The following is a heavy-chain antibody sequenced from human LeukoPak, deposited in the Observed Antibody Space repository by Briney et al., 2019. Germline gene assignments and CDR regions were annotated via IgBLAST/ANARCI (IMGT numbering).Heavy chain of an antibody. CDR2: ISYDGGNI. CDR3: AKQEIGSSWSVGY. D-gene: IGHD6-13*01. Sequence: PGGSLRLSCAASGFTFSSYAMHWVRQAPGKGLEWVAVISYDGGNIYYADSVKGRFTISRDDSKNTLYLQMNSLSAEDTAVYYCAKQEIGSSWSVGYWGQGTLVTVSS. CDR1: GFTFSSYA. V-gene: IGHV3-30*18. J-gene: IGHJ4*02.